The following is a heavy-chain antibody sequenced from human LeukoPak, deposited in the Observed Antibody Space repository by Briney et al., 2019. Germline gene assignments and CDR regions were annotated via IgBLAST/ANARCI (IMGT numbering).Heavy chain of an antibody. Sequence: SETLSLTCTVSGGSISGYYWGWNRQPPGKGLEWIGSIYYSGSTYYTSSLKSRVTISVDTSKNQFSLKLSSVTAADTAVYYCARARGSEWLVHDAFDIWGQGTMVTVSS. CDR2: IYYSGST. D-gene: IGHD6-19*01. J-gene: IGHJ3*02. CDR1: GGSISGYY. CDR3: ARARGSEWLVHDAFDI. V-gene: IGHV4-39*07.